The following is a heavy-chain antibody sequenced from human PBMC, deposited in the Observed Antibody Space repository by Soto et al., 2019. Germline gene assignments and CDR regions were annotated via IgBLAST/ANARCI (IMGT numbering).Heavy chain of an antibody. D-gene: IGHD3-22*01. CDR1: GYTFSGYA. CDR3: ARDIRGNDYYDSSGYPDAFDI. J-gene: IGHJ3*02. Sequence: GASVKVSCKASGYTFSGYAMHWVRQAPGQRLEWMGWINPGNGNTKYSQKFQGRVTITRDTSASTAYMDLSSLRSEDTAVYYCARDIRGNDYYDSSGYPDAFDIWGQGTMVTVSS. V-gene: IGHV1-3*01. CDR2: INPGNGNT.